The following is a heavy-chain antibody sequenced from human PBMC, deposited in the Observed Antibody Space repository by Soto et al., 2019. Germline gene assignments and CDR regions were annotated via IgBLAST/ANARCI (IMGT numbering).Heavy chain of an antibody. V-gene: IGHV1-3*01. CDR2: INAGNSDT. Sequence: GASVKVSCKASGYTFTNYAMHWVRQAPGQRLEWMGWINAGNSDTKYSQKFQGRVTMTRNTSISTAYMELSSLRSEDTAVYYCARGPGGSSRSYYYYYYGMDVWGQGTTVTVSS. J-gene: IGHJ6*02. D-gene: IGHD6-13*01. CDR1: GYTFTNYA. CDR3: ARGPGGSSRSYYYYYYGMDV.